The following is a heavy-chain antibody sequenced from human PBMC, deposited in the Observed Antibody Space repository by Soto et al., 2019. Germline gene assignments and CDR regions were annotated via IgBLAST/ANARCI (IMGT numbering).Heavy chain of an antibody. J-gene: IGHJ4*02. D-gene: IGHD3-22*01. V-gene: IGHV4-39*01. CDR3: ARLDYDSSGPFDY. CDR2: IYYSGST. Sequence: PSETLSLTCTVSGGSISSSSYYWGWIRQPPGKGLEWIGSIYYSGSTYYNPSLKSRVTISVDTSKNQFSLKLSSVTAADTAVYYCARLDYDSSGPFDYWGQGTLVTVSS. CDR1: GGSISSSSYY.